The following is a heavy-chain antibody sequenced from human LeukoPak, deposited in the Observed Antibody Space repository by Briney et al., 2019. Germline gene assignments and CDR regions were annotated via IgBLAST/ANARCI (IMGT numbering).Heavy chain of an antibody. CDR2: ISDSGGRT. CDR3: AKDRYSGSSEFDY. D-gene: IGHD1-26*01. Sequence: PGGSLRLSCAASGFTFSNYAMSWVRQAPGKGLEWVSVISDSGGRTFYADSVKGRFTISRDNSKNTLYLQMNSLRAEDTAVYYCAKDRYSGSSEFDYWGQGTLVTVSS. J-gene: IGHJ4*02. CDR1: GFTFSNYA. V-gene: IGHV3-23*01.